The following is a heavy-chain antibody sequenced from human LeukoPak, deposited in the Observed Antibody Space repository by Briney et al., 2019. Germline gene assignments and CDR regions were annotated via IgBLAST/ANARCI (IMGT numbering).Heavy chain of an antibody. V-gene: IGHV3-30*02. CDR3: ARDQGSSWYTDY. J-gene: IGHJ4*02. D-gene: IGHD6-13*01. Sequence: GGSLRLSCAASGFTFSSYGMHWVRQAPGKGLEWVAFIRYDGSNKYYADSVKGRFTISRDSSKNTLYLQMNSLRAEDTAVYYCARDQGSSWYTDYWGQGTLVTVSS. CDR1: GFTFSSYG. CDR2: IRYDGSNK.